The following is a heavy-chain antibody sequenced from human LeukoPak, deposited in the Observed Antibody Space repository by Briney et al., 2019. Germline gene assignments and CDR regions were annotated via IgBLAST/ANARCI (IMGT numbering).Heavy chain of an antibody. Sequence: GGSLRLSCAASGFTFSSYGMSWVRQAPGKGLERVSGISGSGGSTYYADSVKGRFTISRDNSKNTLYLQMNSLRAEDTAVYYCAKKSTTVITYYFDYWGQGTLVTVSS. CDR3: AKKSTTVITYYFDY. J-gene: IGHJ4*02. CDR1: GFTFSSYG. D-gene: IGHD4-11*01. V-gene: IGHV3-23*01. CDR2: ISGSGGST.